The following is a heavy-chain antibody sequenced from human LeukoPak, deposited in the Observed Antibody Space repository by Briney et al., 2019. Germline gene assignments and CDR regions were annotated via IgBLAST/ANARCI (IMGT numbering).Heavy chain of an antibody. J-gene: IGHJ4*02. CDR1: GFTFSGNW. D-gene: IGHD5-12*01. V-gene: IGHV3-23*01. CDR2: ISGSGGST. CDR3: AKGEDIVATGTFDY. Sequence: GSLRLSCAASGFTFSGNWMHWVRQAPGKGLVWVSAISGSGGSTYYADSVKGRFTISRDNSKNTLYLQMNSLRAEDTAVYYCAKGEDIVATGTFDYWGQGTLVTVSS.